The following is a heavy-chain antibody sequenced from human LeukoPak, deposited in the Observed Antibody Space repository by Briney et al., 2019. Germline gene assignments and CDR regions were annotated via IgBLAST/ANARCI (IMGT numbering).Heavy chain of an antibody. CDR3: ARDFYDTSTYYYVDAFDI. V-gene: IGHV4-59*01. D-gene: IGHD3-22*01. CDR1: GDSIGSYS. J-gene: IGHJ3*02. CDR2: IYYSGNT. Sequence: SETLSLTCTVSGDSIGSYSWNWIRQPPGKGPEWIGYIYYSGNTNYNPSLKSRVTISVDTSKNQFSLKLSSVTAADTAVYYCARDFYDTSTYYYVDAFDIWGQGTMATVSS.